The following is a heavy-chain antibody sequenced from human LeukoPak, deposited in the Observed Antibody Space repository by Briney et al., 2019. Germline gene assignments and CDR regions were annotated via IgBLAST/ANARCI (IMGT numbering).Heavy chain of an antibody. CDR3: ARDTYQPGLIDC. CDR1: EFTFSLYA. Sequence: GGSLRLSCAASEFTFSLYAMNWVRQAPGKGLEWVSYINDVSSDIHYADSVKGRFTIPRDNAKNTLYLQMNSLRAEDTAVYYCARDTYQPGLIDCWGQGTLVTVSS. D-gene: IGHD2-2*01. J-gene: IGHJ4*02. V-gene: IGHV3-21*05. CDR2: INDVSSDI.